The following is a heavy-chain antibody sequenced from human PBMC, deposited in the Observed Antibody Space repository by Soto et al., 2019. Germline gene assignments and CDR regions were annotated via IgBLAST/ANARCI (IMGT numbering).Heavy chain of an antibody. D-gene: IGHD1-20*01. CDR2: INAGNGNT. CDR1: GHTFTSYA. CDR3: ARGITLPTPLDY. V-gene: IGHV1-3*01. Sequence: GASVKGSLKASGHTFTSYAMHWVRQAPGQRLEWMGWINAGNGNTKYSQKFQGRVTITRDTSASTAYMELSSLRSEDTAVYYCARGITLPTPLDYWGQGTLVTVSS. J-gene: IGHJ4*02.